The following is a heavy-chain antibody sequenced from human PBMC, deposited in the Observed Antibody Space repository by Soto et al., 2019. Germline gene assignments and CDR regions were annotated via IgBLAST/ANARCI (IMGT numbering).Heavy chain of an antibody. D-gene: IGHD3-3*01. CDR3: TRDAYYAFWSGYSGYYYYYIEV. CDR2: INGDGSST. CDR1: GFTFSSYW. Sequence: EVQLVESGGGLVQPGGSLRLSCAASGFTFSSYWMHWVRQAPGKGLVCVARINGDGSSTSYADSVKGRFTISRDNAKNTLYRQRNSLRAEDTAVYYCTRDAYYAFWSGYSGYYYYYIEVWGKGTTLTVSS. V-gene: IGHV3-74*01. J-gene: IGHJ6*03.